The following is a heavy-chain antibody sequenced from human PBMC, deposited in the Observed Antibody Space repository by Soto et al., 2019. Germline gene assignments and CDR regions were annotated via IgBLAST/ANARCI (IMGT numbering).Heavy chain of an antibody. V-gene: IGHV4-31*03. CDR3: ARDLRLQGWFDP. J-gene: IGHJ5*02. D-gene: IGHD4-4*01. CDR2: IYYSGST. CDR1: GGSISSGGYY. Sequence: SETLSLTCTVSGGSISSGGYYWSWIRQHPGKGLEWIGYIYYSGSTYYNPSLKSRVTISVDTSKNQFSLKLSSVTAADTAVYYCARDLRLQGWFDPWGQGTLVTVSS.